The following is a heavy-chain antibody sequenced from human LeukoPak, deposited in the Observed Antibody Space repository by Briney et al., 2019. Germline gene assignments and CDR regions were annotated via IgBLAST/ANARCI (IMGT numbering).Heavy chain of an antibody. V-gene: IGHV4-39*07. CDR2: IYHSGST. D-gene: IGHD3-3*01. J-gene: IGHJ6*02. Sequence: SETLSLTCTVSGGSISSSFYYWGWIRQPPGKGLEWIGSIYHSGSTYYNPSLKSRVTISVDTSKNQFSLKLSSVTAADTAVYYCAREITIFGVVMGGMDVWGQGTTVTVSS. CDR3: AREITIFGVVMGGMDV. CDR1: GGSISSSFYY.